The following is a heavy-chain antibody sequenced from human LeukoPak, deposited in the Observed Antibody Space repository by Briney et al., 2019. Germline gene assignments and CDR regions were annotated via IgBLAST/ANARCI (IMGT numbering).Heavy chain of an antibody. V-gene: IGHV4-4*07. J-gene: IGHJ5*02. Sequence: PSETLSLTCTVSGGSINSDYWSWIRQPAGRGLEWIGHMYISGNTKYNPSLKSRVTMSIDTSKDQFSLKLSSVTAADTAVYYCARASYGGNSWPFDPWGQGTLVTVSS. CDR1: GGSINSDY. CDR3: ARASYGGNSWPFDP. D-gene: IGHD4-23*01. CDR2: MYISGNT.